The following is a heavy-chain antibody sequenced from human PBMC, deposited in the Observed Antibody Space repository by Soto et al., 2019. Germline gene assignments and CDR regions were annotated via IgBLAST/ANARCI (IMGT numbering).Heavy chain of an antibody. V-gene: IGHV3-21*01. CDR1: GFTFSHYT. J-gene: IGHJ4*02. D-gene: IGHD2-2*01. CDR2: ISVGGSHI. Sequence: VQLVESGGGLVKPGGSLRLSCAASGFTFSHYTINWVRQTPGKGLDWVSSISVGGSHIYYADSLKGRFTISRDDAKHSLYLHMNSLGAEDTAVYYCARAYCTSTTCPYHYFDHWGQGTLVTVSS. CDR3: ARAYCTSTTCPYHYFDH.